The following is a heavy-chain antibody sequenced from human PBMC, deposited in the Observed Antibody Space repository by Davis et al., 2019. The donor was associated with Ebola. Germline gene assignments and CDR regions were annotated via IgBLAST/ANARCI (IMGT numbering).Heavy chain of an antibody. CDR3: ASGPLDYYYYYYMDV. Sequence: PGGSLRLSCAASGFTVSSNYMSWVRQAPGKGLEWVSVIYSGGSTYYADSVKGRFTISRHNSKNTLYLQMNSLRAEDTAVYYCASGPLDYYYYYYMDVWGKGTTVTVSS. J-gene: IGHJ6*03. CDR2: IYSGGST. V-gene: IGHV3-53*04. CDR1: GFTVSSNY.